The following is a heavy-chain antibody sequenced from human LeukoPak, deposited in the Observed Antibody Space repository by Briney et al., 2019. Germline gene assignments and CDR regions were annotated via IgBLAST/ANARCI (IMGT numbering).Heavy chain of an antibody. J-gene: IGHJ5*02. V-gene: IGHV3-23*01. D-gene: IGHD5-12*01. CDR2: ISGSGDYT. CDR3: AKDIVATS. CDR1: GFTFSSHG. Sequence: PGGSLRLSCAASGFTFSSHGMSWVRQAPGKGLEWVSTISGSGDYTYYADSVKGRFTISRDNSKNTLYLQMNSLRAEDTAVYYCAKDIVATSWGQGTLVTVSS.